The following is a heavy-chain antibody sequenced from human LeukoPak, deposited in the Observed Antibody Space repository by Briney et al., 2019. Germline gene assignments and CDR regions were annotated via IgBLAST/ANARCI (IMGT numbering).Heavy chain of an antibody. J-gene: IGHJ5*02. D-gene: IGHD3-16*01. Sequence: PSETLSLTCTVSGDSMSSYYWNFIRQPAGKGLEWIGRTHTSWTTYYNPALKSRITMSVDTSRNQFSLRLTSVTAADTAVYYCARGDYYDGGGRNWFDPWGQGTLVTVSS. CDR3: ARGDYYDGGGRNWFDP. CDR2: THTSWTT. CDR1: GDSMSSYY. V-gene: IGHV4-4*07.